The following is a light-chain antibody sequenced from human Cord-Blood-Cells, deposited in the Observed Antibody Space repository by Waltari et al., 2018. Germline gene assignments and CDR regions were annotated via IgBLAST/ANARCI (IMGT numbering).Light chain of an antibody. CDR1: SSDVGSYNL. Sequence: QSALTQPASVFGSPGQSITIPCTGTSSDVGSYNLVSWYQQHPGKAHKLMIYEGSKRPSGVSNRFSGSKSGNTASLTISGLQAEDEADYYCCSYAGSSTWVFGGGTKLTVL. CDR2: EGS. V-gene: IGLV2-23*01. CDR3: CSYAGSSTWV. J-gene: IGLJ3*02.